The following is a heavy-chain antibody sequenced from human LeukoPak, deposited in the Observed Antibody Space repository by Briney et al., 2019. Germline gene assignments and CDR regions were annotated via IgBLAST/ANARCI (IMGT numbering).Heavy chain of an antibody. J-gene: IGHJ5*02. Sequence: PSETLSLTCAVYGGSFSGYYWSWIRQPPGKGLEWIGEINHSGSTNYNPSLKSRVTISVDTSKNQFSLKLSSVTAADTAVYYCARGSSVYSSGWYAGYDNWFDPWGQGTLVTVSP. CDR3: ARGSSVYSSGWYAGYDNWFDP. CDR1: GGSFSGYY. V-gene: IGHV4-34*01. CDR2: INHSGST. D-gene: IGHD6-19*01.